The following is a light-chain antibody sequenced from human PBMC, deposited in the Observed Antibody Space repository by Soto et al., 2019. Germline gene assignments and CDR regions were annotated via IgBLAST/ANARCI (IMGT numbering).Light chain of an antibody. CDR2: WAS. CDR1: RSVLYSANNMNY. J-gene: IGKJ1*01. V-gene: IGKV4-1*01. CDR3: QQYSSSSLT. Sequence: DIVMTQSPDSLAVSLGERATINCKSSRSVLYSANNMNYLAWYQQKPGQPPKLLIYWASTRESGVPDRFSGSGSGTDFTLTINSLQAEDVAVYYCQQYSSSSLTFGQGTKVEIK.